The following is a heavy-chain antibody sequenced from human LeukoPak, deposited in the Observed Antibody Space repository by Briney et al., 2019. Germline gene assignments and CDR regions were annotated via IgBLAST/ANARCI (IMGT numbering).Heavy chain of an antibody. D-gene: IGHD1-26*01. CDR2: IKSKTDGGTT. V-gene: IGHV3-15*01. CDR3: TRSDYYYYYGMDV. CDR1: GFTFSNAW. J-gene: IGHJ6*02. Sequence: GGSLRLSCAASGFTFSNAWMSWVRQAPGKGLEWVGRIKSKTDGGTTDYAAPVKGRFTISRDDSKNTLYLQMNSLKTEDTAVYYCTRSDYYYYYGMDVWGQGTTVTVSS.